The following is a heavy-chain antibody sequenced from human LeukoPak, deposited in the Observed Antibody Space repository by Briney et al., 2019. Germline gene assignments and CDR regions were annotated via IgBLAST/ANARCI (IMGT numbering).Heavy chain of an antibody. CDR2: ISGSGGST. D-gene: IGHD1-26*01. J-gene: IGHJ4*02. Sequence: PGGSLRLSCAASGFTFSSYAMSWVRQAPGKGLEWVSAISGSGGSTYYADSVKGRFTISRDNSKNALYLQMNSLRAEDTAVYYCAKGMEWELLIAFDYWGQGTLVTVSS. CDR1: GFTFSSYA. CDR3: AKGMEWELLIAFDY. V-gene: IGHV3-23*01.